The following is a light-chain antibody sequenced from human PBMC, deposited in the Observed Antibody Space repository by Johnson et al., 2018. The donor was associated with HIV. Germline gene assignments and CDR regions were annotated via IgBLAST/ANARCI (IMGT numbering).Light chain of an antibody. Sequence: QSVLTQPPSVSAAPGQRVTIYCSGSSSNIGNNYVSWYQHLPGTAPKLLIYENTKRPSGIPDRFSGSKSGTSATLGITGLQTGDEADYYCGTWDSSLRAYVFGIGTKVTVL. CDR3: GTWDSSLRAYV. CDR1: SSNIGNNY. CDR2: ENT. J-gene: IGLJ1*01. V-gene: IGLV1-51*02.